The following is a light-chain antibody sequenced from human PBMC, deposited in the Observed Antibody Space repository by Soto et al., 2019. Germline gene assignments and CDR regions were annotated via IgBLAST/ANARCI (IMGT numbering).Light chain of an antibody. J-gene: IGLJ3*02. CDR1: GSNIGTNY. CDR2: KNN. CDR3: AAWDDSLRV. Sequence: QSVLTQPPSASGTPGQRVTISCSGSGSNIGTNYVYWYQQFPGTAPKLLIYKNNQRPSGVPDRFSGSMPGTSASLAISGLRSEDEADYYCAAWDDSLRVFGGGTKLTV. V-gene: IGLV1-47*01.